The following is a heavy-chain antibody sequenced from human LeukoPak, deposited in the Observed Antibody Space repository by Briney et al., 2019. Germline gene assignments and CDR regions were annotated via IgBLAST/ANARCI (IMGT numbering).Heavy chain of an antibody. CDR1: GYTFTSHY. J-gene: IGHJ6*03. V-gene: IGHV1-46*01. D-gene: IGHD2-15*01. CDR3: AREDIVVAPGGYYYYMDV. Sequence: GASVKVSCKASGYTFTSHYMHWVRQAPGQGLEWMGVINPSGNSTSYAQKFQGRVTMTRDTSISTAYMELSRLRSDDTAVYYCAREDIVVAPGGYYYYMDVWGKGTTVTISS. CDR2: INPSGNST.